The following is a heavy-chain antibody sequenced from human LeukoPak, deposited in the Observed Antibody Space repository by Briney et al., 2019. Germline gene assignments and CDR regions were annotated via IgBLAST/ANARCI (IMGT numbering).Heavy chain of an antibody. CDR1: GGSFSGYY. D-gene: IGHD5-18*01. Sequence: PSETLSLTCAVYGGSFSGYYWSWIRQPPGKGLEWIGEINHSGSTNYNPSLKSRVTISVDTSKNQFSLKLSSVTAADTAVYYCARRRGGGRGYSYGSNWFDPWGQGTLVTVSS. J-gene: IGHJ5*02. CDR3: ARRRGGGRGYSYGSNWFDP. V-gene: IGHV4-34*01. CDR2: INHSGST.